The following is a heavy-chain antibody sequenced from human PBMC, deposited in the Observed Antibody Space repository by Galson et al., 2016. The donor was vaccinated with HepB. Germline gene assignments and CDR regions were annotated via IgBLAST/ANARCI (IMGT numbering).Heavy chain of an antibody. Sequence: SVKVSCKASGGTFSTYPINWLRLAPGQGLEWVGGIVPIFEIPNYGANFQGRVTITVDDSAGTVYMELSSLRSEDTAIYFCAKEGDFRPYDAFDIWGQGTMVTVSS. V-gene: IGHV1-69*13. CDR3: AKEGDFRPYDAFDI. J-gene: IGHJ3*02. CDR1: GGTFSTYP. CDR2: IVPIFEIP. D-gene: IGHD2/OR15-2a*01.